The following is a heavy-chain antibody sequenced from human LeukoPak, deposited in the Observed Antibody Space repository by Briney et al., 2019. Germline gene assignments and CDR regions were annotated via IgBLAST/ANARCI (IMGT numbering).Heavy chain of an antibody. D-gene: IGHD6-19*01. V-gene: IGHV4-61*09. Sequence: SETLSLTCTVSGGSISSGSYYWSWIRQPAGKGLEWIGHIYTSGSTSYNPSLQSRVTISVDTSKHQFSLQVTSVTAADTAVYYCARAGGSVGWYGTIDSWGQGILVTVSS. CDR2: IYTSGST. CDR1: GGSISSGSYY. CDR3: ARAGGSVGWYGTIDS. J-gene: IGHJ4*02.